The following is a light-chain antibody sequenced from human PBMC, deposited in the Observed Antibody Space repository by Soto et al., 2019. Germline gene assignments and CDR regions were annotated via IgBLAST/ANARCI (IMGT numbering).Light chain of an antibody. Sequence: EIVLTQSPGTLSLSPGERATLSCRASQKISSYLAWYQQKPGQAPRLLIYDASTTATGIPARFSGSGSGTDFTLTISSLGPEDFAVYYCQQRSNWPHLTFGEGTKVEIK. V-gene: IGKV3-11*01. CDR3: QQRSNWPHLT. CDR2: DAS. CDR1: QKISSY. J-gene: IGKJ4*02.